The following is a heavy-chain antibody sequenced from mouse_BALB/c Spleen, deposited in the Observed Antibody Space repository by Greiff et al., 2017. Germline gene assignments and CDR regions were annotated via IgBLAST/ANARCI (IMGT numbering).Heavy chain of an antibody. CDR1: GFTFSSYG. Sequence: EVKVVESGGGLVQPGGSLKLSCAASGFTFSSYGMSWVRQTPDKRLELVATINSNGGSTYYPDSVKGRFTISRDNAKNTLYLQMSSLKSEDTAMYYCARDGKPYAMDYWGQGTSVTVSS. V-gene: IGHV5-6-3*01. CDR3: ARDGKPYAMDY. D-gene: IGHD2-1*01. J-gene: IGHJ4*01. CDR2: INSNGGST.